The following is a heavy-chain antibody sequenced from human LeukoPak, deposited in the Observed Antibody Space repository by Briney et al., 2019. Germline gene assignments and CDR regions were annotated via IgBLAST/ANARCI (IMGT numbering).Heavy chain of an antibody. V-gene: IGHV3-23*01. J-gene: IGHJ3*02. CDR2: ISVYSEKI. Sequence: GGSLRLSCAASGFTSNNYAITWVRQAPGKGLEWVSGISVYSEKIKYADSVKGRFTISKDNSKNTVDLQMSSLRVDDTAVYYCAAENGGRVVGDDPFDIWGQGTMVTVSA. CDR3: AAENGGRVVGDDPFDI. D-gene: IGHD3-22*01. CDR1: GFTSNNYA.